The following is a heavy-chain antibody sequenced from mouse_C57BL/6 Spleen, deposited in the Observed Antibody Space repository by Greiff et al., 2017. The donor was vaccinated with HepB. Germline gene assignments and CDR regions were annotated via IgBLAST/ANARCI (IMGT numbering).Heavy chain of an antibody. V-gene: IGHV8-12*01. D-gene: IGHD1-1*01. CDR1: GFSLSTSGMG. CDR2: IYWDDDK. Sequence: QVTLKESGPGILQSSQTLSLTCSFSGFSLSTSGMGVSWIRQPSGKGLEWLAHIYWDDDKRYNPSLKRRLTISKDTSRNQVFLKITSVDTADTATYDGARDYYGSSDWYFDVWGTGTTVTVSS. CDR3: ARDYYGSSDWYFDV. J-gene: IGHJ1*03.